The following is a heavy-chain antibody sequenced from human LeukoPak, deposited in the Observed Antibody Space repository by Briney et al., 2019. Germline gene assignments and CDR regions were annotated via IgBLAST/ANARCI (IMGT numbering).Heavy chain of an antibody. Sequence: SETLSLICTVSGGSISSSSYYWGWIRQPPGKGLEWIGSIYYSGSTYYNPSLKSRVTISVDTSKNQFSLKLSSVTAADTAVYYCAGGLYCGGDCSYAFDYWGQGTLVTVSS. CDR1: GGSISSSSYY. CDR2: IYYSGST. CDR3: AGGLYCGGDCSYAFDY. D-gene: IGHD2-21*02. V-gene: IGHV4-39*07. J-gene: IGHJ4*02.